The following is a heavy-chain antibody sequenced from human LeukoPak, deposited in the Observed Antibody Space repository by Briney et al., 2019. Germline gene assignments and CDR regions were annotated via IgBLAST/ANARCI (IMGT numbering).Heavy chain of an antibody. CDR2: IYYSGST. CDR1: GGSISSYY. D-gene: IGHD3-10*01. J-gene: IGHJ4*02. Sequence: SETLSLTCTVSGGSISSYYWSWIRQPPGKGLEWIGYIYYSGSTNYNPSLKSRVTISVDTSKNQFSLKLSSVTAADTAVYYCARGPAAKRITMVRGATPYDYWGQGTLVTVSS. V-gene: IGHV4-59*08. CDR3: ARGPAAKRITMVRGATPYDY.